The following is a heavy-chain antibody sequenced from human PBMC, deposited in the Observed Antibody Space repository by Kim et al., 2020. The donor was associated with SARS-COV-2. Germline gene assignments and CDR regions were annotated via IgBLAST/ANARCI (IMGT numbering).Heavy chain of an antibody. CDR3: AREYSGYDRKDYYYYGMDV. Sequence: GRFTTSRDNAKNSLYLQMSSLSAEDTAVYYCAREYSGYDRKDYYYYGMDVWGQGTTVTVSS. D-gene: IGHD5-12*01. V-gene: IGHV3-11*06. J-gene: IGHJ6*02.